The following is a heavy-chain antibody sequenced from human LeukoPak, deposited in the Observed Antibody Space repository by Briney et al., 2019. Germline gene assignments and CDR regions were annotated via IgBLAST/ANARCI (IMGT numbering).Heavy chain of an antibody. J-gene: IGHJ4*02. CDR2: IDTNTGDT. V-gene: IGHV1-2*02. CDR3: ASEAFCAGKTCHLQRVAS. Sequence: ASVKVSCKASGYTFTAYYMNWVRQAPGQGLEWMGWIDTNTGDTKYAQKFQGRLTITRDTSTGTAYMELRSLISGDTAVDYCASEAFCAGKTCHLQRVASWGPGTLLTVSS. CDR1: GYTFTAYY. D-gene: IGHD2-21*01.